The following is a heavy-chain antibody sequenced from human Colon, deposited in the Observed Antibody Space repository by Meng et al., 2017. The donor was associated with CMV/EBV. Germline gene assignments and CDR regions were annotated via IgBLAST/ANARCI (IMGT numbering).Heavy chain of an antibody. V-gene: IGHV3-74*01. Sequence: CVASGFTFSSYWMHWVRQAPGKGLVWLSRISGDGSGVNYADSVEGRLTISRDNAKNTLYLQINSHRVDDTAVYYCARGSTGYGNFDYWGQGTLVTVSS. J-gene: IGHJ4*02. CDR2: ISGDGSGV. D-gene: IGHD5-12*01. CDR3: ARGSTGYGNFDY. CDR1: GFTFSSYW.